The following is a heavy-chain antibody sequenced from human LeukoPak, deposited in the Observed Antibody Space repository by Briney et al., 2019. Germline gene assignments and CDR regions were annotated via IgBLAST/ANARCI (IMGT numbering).Heavy chain of an antibody. Sequence: GGSLRLSCAASGFSFSSYGMHWVRQAPGKGLEWVAFIRYDGSNKYYADSVKGRVTISRDNSKNTLYLQMDSLRAEDTAVYYCAKDSTHYRVWDDYDSAGLTYWGQGTLVTVSS. CDR1: GFSFSSYG. V-gene: IGHV3-30*02. J-gene: IGHJ4*02. CDR2: IRYDGSNK. D-gene: IGHD3-22*01. CDR3: AKDSTHYRVWDDYDSAGLTY.